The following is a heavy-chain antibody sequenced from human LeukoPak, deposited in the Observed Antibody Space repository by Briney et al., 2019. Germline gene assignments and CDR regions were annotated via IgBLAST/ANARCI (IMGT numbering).Heavy chain of an antibody. CDR3: ARGARNYDFWSGPPPNYIDV. J-gene: IGHJ6*03. V-gene: IGHV4-61*02. CDR1: GGSISSGSYY. D-gene: IGHD3-3*01. CDR2: VYTSGST. Sequence: SQTLSLTCTVSGGSISSGSYYWSWIRQPAGTGLEWIGRVYTSGSTNYNPSLKSRVTISVDTSKNQFSLKLSSVTAADTAVYYCARGARNYDFWSGPPPNYIDVSGKGTTVTVSS.